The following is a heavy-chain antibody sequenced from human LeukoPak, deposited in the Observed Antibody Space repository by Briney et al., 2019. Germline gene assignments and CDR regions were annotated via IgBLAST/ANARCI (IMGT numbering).Heavy chain of an antibody. Sequence: GVSLRCSCAASGFTGSNAWMIWVRQAPGKGLEWVGRIKSKTDGGTTDYAAPVKVRWTISTDDSNNTLYMQMNTLNTEDTAVYYCTTDVATVNDYWGQGTLVTVSS. CDR2: IKSKTDGGTT. D-gene: IGHD5-12*01. J-gene: IGHJ4*02. CDR1: GFTGSNAW. CDR3: TTDVATVNDY. V-gene: IGHV3-15*01.